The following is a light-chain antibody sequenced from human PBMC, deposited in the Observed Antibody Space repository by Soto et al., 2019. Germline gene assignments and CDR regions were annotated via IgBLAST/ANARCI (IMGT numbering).Light chain of an antibody. J-gene: IGKJ1*01. V-gene: IGKV1-8*01. CDR1: QDIGTY. CDR2: DAS. Sequence: AIRMTQSPSSFSASTGDRVSITCRATQDIGTYLAWYQQIPGKAPKLLIYDASTSQTGVPSRFSGSGSGTDFTLTISYLQSEDFGTYYCQQFYNYHRTFGQGTKADIK. CDR3: QQFYNYHRT.